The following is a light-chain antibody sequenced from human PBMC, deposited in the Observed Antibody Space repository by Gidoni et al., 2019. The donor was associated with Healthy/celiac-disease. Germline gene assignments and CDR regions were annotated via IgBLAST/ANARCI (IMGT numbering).Light chain of an antibody. CDR2: GAS. CDR1: QSVSSN. V-gene: IGKV3-15*01. J-gene: IGKJ4*01. Sequence: EIVMKQSPATLSVSPGERATLSCRASQSVSSNLAWYQQKPGQAPRLLIYGASTRATGIPARFSGRGSGTEFTLTIRSLQSEDFAVYYCQQYNNWPALTFGGGTKVEIK. CDR3: QQYNNWPALT.